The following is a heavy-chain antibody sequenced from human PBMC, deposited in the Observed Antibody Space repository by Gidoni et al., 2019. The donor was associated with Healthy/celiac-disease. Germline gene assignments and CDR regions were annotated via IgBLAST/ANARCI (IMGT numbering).Heavy chain of an antibody. CDR2: VSGSGGST. Sequence: EVQLLESGGGLVQPGGSLRLSCAASGVTFNSYAMSWVRQAPGKGLEWVSAVSGSGGSTYYADSVKGRFTISRDNSKNTVYLQMNSLRPEDTAIYYCAKRGAVAGSGYFDYWGQGTLVTVSS. CDR3: AKRGAVAGSGYFDY. J-gene: IGHJ4*02. V-gene: IGHV3-23*01. CDR1: GVTFNSYA. D-gene: IGHD6-19*01.